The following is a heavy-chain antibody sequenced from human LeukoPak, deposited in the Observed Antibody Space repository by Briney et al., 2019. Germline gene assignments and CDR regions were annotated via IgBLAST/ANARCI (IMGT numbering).Heavy chain of an antibody. CDR1: GYTITSDG. Sequence: ASVKVSCKASGYTITSDGISWVRQAPGQGLEWMGWISAYNGNTNYAQKLQGRVTMTTDTSTSTAYMELRSLRSDDTAVYYCARDSYYDFWSGYYPTPFDYWGQGTLVTVSS. V-gene: IGHV1-18*01. D-gene: IGHD3-3*01. CDR2: ISAYNGNT. J-gene: IGHJ4*02. CDR3: ARDSYYDFWSGYYPTPFDY.